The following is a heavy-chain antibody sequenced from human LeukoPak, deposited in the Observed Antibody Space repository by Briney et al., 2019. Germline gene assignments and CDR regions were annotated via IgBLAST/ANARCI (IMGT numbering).Heavy chain of an antibody. CDR1: GFTFSSYA. D-gene: IGHD6-13*01. V-gene: IGHV3-30-3*01. CDR2: ISYDGSNK. Sequence: PGRSLRLSCAASGFTFSSYAMHWVRQAPGKGLEWVAVISYDGSNKYYADSVKGRFTISRDNSKNTLYLQMNSLRAEDTAVYYCARLSSSWSIDYWGQGTLVTVSS. J-gene: IGHJ4*02. CDR3: ARLSSSWSIDY.